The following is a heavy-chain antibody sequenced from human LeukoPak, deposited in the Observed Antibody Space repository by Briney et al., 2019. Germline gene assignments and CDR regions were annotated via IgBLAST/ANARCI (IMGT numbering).Heavy chain of an antibody. CDR2: ISYDGSNK. V-gene: IGHV3-30*04. J-gene: IGHJ6*03. CDR1: GFTFSSYA. CDR3: ARDYCSSTSCYVTPRYYYYYMDV. D-gene: IGHD2-2*01. Sequence: GGSLRLSCAASGFTFSSYAMHWVRQAPGKGLEWVAVISYDGSNKYYADSVKGRFTISRDNAKNSLYLQMNSLRAEDTAVYYCARDYCSSTSCYVTPRYYYYYMDVWGKGTTVTVSS.